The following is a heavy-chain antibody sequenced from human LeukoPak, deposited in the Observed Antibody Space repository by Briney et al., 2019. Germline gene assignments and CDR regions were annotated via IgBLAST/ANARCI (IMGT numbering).Heavy chain of an antibody. CDR3: ARAILTGDYFDY. D-gene: IGHD3-9*01. CDR1: GGSISSSSYY. J-gene: IGHJ4*02. CDR2: IYYSGST. V-gene: IGHV4-39*07. Sequence: SETLSLTCTVSGGSISSSSYYWGWIRQPPGKGLEWIGSIYYSGSTYYNPSLKSRVTISVDTSKNQFSLKLSSVTAADTAVYYCARAILTGDYFDYWGQGTLVTVSS.